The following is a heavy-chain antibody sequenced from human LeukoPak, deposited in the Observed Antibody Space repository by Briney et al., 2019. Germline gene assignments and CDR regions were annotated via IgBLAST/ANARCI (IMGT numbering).Heavy chain of an antibody. D-gene: IGHD3-10*01. CDR2: ISSSSSYI. V-gene: IGHV3-21*01. J-gene: IGHJ3*02. Sequence: GGSLRLSCAASGFTFSSYSMNWVRQAPGKGLEWVSSISSSSSYIYYADSVKGRFTISRDNAKNSLYLQMNSLRAEDTAVYYCARARYGSGKFPSGAFDIWGQGTMVTVSS. CDR3: ARARYGSGKFPSGAFDI. CDR1: GFTFSSYS.